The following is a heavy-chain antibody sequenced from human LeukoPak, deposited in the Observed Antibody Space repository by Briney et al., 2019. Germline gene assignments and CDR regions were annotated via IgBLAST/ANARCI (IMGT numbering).Heavy chain of an antibody. CDR2: IKSKTDGGTT. V-gene: IGHV3-15*01. D-gene: IGHD6-13*01. CDR3: TTTDSSSWYPDY. CDR1: GFTFSNAW. Sequence: GGSLRLSCAASGFTFSNAWMSWVRQAPGKGLEWVGRIKSKTDGGTTDYAAPVKGRFTISRDDSKNTLYPQMNSLKTEDTAVYYCTTTDSSSWYPDYWGQGTLVTVSS. J-gene: IGHJ4*02.